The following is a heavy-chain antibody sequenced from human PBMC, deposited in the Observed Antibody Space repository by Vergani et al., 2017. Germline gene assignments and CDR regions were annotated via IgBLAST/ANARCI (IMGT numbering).Heavy chain of an antibody. J-gene: IGHJ4*02. CDR1: GFTFSSYA. V-gene: IGHV3-30-3*01. Sequence: QVQLVESGGGVVQPGRSLRLFCAASGFTFSSYAMHWVRQAPGKGLEWVAVISYDGSNKYYADSVKGRFTISRDNSKNTLYLQMNSLRAEDTAVYYCARSHTVTTAGGYFDYWGQGTLVTVSS. D-gene: IGHD4-11*01. CDR3: ARSHTVTTAGGYFDY. CDR2: ISYDGSNK.